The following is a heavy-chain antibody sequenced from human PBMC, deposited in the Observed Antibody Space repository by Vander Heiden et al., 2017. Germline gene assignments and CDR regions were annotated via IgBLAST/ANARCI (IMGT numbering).Heavy chain of an antibody. CDR2: ISGSGGST. V-gene: IGHV3-23*01. J-gene: IGHJ4*02. CDR3: AKCGVYDSSVDY. D-gene: IGHD3-22*01. Sequence: EVQLLESGGGLVQPGGSLRLSCAASGFTFSSYAMSWVRQAPGKGLEWVSAISGSGGSTYYADAVKGRFTISRDNSKKTLYLKMKSMRAEDTAVYYSAKCGVYDSSVDYWGQGTLVTVSS. CDR1: GFTFSSYA.